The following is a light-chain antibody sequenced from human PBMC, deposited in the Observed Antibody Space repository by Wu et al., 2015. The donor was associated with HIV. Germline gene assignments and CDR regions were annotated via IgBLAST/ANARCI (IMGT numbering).Light chain of an antibody. J-gene: IGKJ5*01. CDR1: QSVSNRN. CDR3: QQYGSSPIT. V-gene: IGKV3-20*01. Sequence: SLSFRGKSHLSCRASQSVSNRNLAWYQHKSDQSPRLLIYEAYKRAAGVPDRFSAAGSGTDFSLTITGLDPEDFAFYFCQQYGSSPITFGPGTRL. CDR2: EAY.